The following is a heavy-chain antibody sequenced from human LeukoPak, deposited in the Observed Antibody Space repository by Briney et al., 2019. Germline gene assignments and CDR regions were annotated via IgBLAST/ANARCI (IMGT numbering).Heavy chain of an antibody. CDR1: GFTFDDYG. CDR2: INWNGGST. V-gene: IGHV3-20*04. J-gene: IGHJ4*02. Sequence: PGGSLRLSCAASGFTFDDYGMSWVRQAPGKGLEWVSGINWNGGSTGYADSVKGRFTISRDNAKNSLYPQMNSLRAEDTASYYCPRGGYSGSYFAYWGQGTLVTVSS. D-gene: IGHD1-26*01. CDR3: PRGGYSGSYFAY.